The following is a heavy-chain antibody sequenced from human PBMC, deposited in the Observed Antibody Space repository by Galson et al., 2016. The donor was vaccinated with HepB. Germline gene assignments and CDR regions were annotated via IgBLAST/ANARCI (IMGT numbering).Heavy chain of an antibody. V-gene: IGHV3-21*01. J-gene: IGHJ4*02. D-gene: IGHD7-27*01. CDR3: ARNWGPSYYFDY. CDR1: GFTFSSYS. CDR2: ITTSSNYI. Sequence: SLRLSCAASGFTFSSYSMNWVRQAPGKGLEWVSSITTSSNYIYYADSVKGRFTISRDNAKKSLYLQMNSLRAEDMAVYYCARNWGPSYYFDYWGQGTLVTVSS.